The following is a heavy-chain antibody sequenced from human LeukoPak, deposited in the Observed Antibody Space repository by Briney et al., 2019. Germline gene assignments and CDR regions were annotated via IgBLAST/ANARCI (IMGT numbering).Heavy chain of an antibody. CDR3: ARSPIGYFDWLALYY. Sequence: GESLKISCKGSGYSFTSYWIGRVRQMPGKGLEWMGIIYPGDSDTRYNPSFRGQATISADKSISTAYLQWSSLKASDTAMYYCARSPIGYFDWLALYYWGQGTLVTVSS. D-gene: IGHD3-9*01. CDR2: IYPGDSDT. J-gene: IGHJ4*02. V-gene: IGHV5-51*01. CDR1: GYSFTSYW.